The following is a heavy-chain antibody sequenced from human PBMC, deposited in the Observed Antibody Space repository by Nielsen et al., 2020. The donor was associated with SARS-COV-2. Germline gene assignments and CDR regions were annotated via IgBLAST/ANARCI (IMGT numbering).Heavy chain of an antibody. J-gene: IGHJ4*02. CDR1: GFTFSSYA. Sequence: GGSLRLSCAASGFTFSSYAMHWVRQAPGKGLEWVAVISYDGSNKYYADSVKGRFTISRDNSKNTLYLQMNSLRAEDTAVYYCAKVRHGYSYGFDYWGQGTLVTVSS. V-gene: IGHV3-30-3*01. CDR3: AKVRHGYSYGFDY. D-gene: IGHD5-18*01. CDR2: ISYDGSNK.